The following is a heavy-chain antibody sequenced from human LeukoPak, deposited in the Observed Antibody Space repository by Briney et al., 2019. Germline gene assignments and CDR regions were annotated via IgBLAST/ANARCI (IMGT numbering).Heavy chain of an antibody. CDR2: ISGSGGST. CDR3: AETRYYDFWSGIDNWFDP. Sequence: PGGSLRLSCAASGFTFSSYAMSWVRQAPGKGLEWVSAISGSGGSTYYADSVKGRFTISRDNSKNTLYLQMNSLRAEDTAVYYCAETRYYDFWSGIDNWFDPWGQGTLVTVSS. V-gene: IGHV3-23*01. D-gene: IGHD3-3*01. J-gene: IGHJ5*02. CDR1: GFTFSSYA.